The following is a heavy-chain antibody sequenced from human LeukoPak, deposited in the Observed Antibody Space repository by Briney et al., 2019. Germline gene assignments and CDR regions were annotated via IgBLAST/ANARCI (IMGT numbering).Heavy chain of an antibody. V-gene: IGHV4-39*07. CDR3: ARVSNDYDILTADYYYYYMDV. CDR2: IYYSGST. Sequence: SETLSLTCTVSGGPLSSSSYYWGWIRQPPGKGLEWIGSIYYSGSTYYNPSLKSRVTISVDTSKNQFSLKLSSVTAADTAVYYCARVSNDYDILTADYYYYYMDVWGKGTTVTVSS. D-gene: IGHD3-9*01. J-gene: IGHJ6*03. CDR1: GGPLSSSSYY.